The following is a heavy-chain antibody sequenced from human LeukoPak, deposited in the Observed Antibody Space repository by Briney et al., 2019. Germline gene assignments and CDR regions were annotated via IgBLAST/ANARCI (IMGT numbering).Heavy chain of an antibody. CDR2: IRYDGSNK. CDR3: ARDQSVTSPYYFDY. CDR1: GFTFSSYG. J-gene: IGHJ4*02. Sequence: PGGSLRLSCAASGFTFSSYGMHWVRQAPGKGLEWVAFIRYDGSNKYYADSVKGRFTISRDNSKNTLYLQMNSLRAEDTAVYYCARDQSVTSPYYFDYWGQGTLVTVSS. D-gene: IGHD4-17*01. V-gene: IGHV3-30*02.